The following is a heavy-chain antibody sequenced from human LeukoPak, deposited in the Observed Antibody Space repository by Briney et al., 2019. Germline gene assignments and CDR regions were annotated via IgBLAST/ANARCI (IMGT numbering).Heavy chain of an antibody. CDR1: GFTFSSYW. CDR2: INSDGSST. Sequence: PGGSLRLSCAASGFTFSSYWMHWVRQAPGKGLVWVSRINSDGSSTSYADSVKGRFTISRDNAKNTLYLQMNSLRAEDTAVYYCARDPYHDFWSGNLYGMDVWGQGTTVTVSS. V-gene: IGHV3-74*01. J-gene: IGHJ6*02. CDR3: ARDPYHDFWSGNLYGMDV. D-gene: IGHD3-3*01.